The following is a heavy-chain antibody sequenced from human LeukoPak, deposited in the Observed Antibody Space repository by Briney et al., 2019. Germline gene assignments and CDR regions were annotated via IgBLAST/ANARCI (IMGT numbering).Heavy chain of an antibody. J-gene: IGHJ3*02. CDR3: AKDFGEAAFDI. CDR2: ISYDGSDK. D-gene: IGHD3-10*01. V-gene: IGHV3-30*18. CDR1: GFTSSTYD. Sequence: GSLRLSCAASGFTSSTYDMHWVRQAPGKGLEWVAIISYDGSDKYYADSVKGRFTNSRDNSKNTLYLQMNSLRAEDTAVYYCAKDFGEAAFDIWGQGTMVTVSS.